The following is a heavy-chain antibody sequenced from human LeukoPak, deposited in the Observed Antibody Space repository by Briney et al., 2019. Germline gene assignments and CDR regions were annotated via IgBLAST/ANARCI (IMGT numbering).Heavy chain of an antibody. Sequence: PGGSLRLSCAASGFNFRSYWMSWVRQAPGKGLEWVANIKPDGSDKKYVDSVKGRFTISRDNAENSLFLQMNSLRAEDTAVYYCARDALGRQPEYNWFDPWGQGTLVTVSS. CDR2: IKPDGSDK. V-gene: IGHV3-7*01. CDR1: GFNFRSYW. J-gene: IGHJ5*02. CDR3: ARDALGRQPEYNWFDP. D-gene: IGHD7-27*01.